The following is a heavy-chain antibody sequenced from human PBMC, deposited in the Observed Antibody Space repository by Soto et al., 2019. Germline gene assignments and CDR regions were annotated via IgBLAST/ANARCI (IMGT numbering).Heavy chain of an antibody. V-gene: IGHV3-30-3*01. Sequence: HPGGSLRLSCAASGFTFSSYAMHWFRKAPGKGLEGVAVISYDGSNKYYADSVKGRFTISRDNSKNTLYLQMNSLRAEDTAVYYCARFPIAAAGTPYYYYYGMDVWGQGTTVTVSS. J-gene: IGHJ6*02. CDR2: ISYDGSNK. CDR3: ARFPIAAAGTPYYYYYGMDV. D-gene: IGHD6-13*01. CDR1: GFTFSSYA.